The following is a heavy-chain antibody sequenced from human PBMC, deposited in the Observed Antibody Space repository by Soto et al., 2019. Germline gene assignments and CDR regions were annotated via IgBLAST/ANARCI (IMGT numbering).Heavy chain of an antibody. J-gene: IGHJ6*02. V-gene: IGHV1-69*01. D-gene: IGHD4-4*01. CDR1: GGTFSSYA. Sequence: QVQLVQSGAEVKKPGSSVKVSCKASGGTFSSYAISWVRQAPGQGLEWMGGIIPIFGTANDAQKFQGRVTITADESTSTAYMELSSLRSEDTAVYYCAAAERATYSNYAEVDVWGQGTTVTVSS. CDR2: IIPIFGTA. CDR3: AAAERATYSNYAEVDV.